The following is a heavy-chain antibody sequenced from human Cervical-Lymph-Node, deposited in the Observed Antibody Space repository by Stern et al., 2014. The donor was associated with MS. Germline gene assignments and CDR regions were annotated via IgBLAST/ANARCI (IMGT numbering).Heavy chain of an antibody. V-gene: IGHV7-4-1*02. CDR2: INTNTGNP. D-gene: IGHD2-8*01. CDR1: GYNFRQYA. J-gene: IGHJ5*02. CDR3: ATRAAGEFGVSPTGS. Sequence: VQLVESGSELKKPGASVKVSCKASGYNFRQYAMNWVRQAPGQGLEWMGWINTNTGNPLYAQGFTGRFVFSLDTSVSTAYLQISSLKTDDTATYYCATRAAGEFGVSPTGSWGQGTLVTVSS.